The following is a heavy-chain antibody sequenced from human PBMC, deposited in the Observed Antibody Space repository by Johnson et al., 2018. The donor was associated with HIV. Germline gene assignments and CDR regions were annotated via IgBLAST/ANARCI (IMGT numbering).Heavy chain of an antibody. J-gene: IGHJ3*02. CDR3: ARDVAAAKMDAFDT. D-gene: IGHD6-25*01. V-gene: IGHV3-7*01. Sequence: VHLVESGGGLVQPGGSLRLSCAASGFAFGSYWMHWVRQAPGKGLQWVANINQYGSEEYYVDSVRGRFTISRDNSRSTLFLEMINLRDEDTALYYCARDVAAAKMDAFDTWGQGTMVIVSS. CDR2: INQYGSEE. CDR1: GFAFGSYW.